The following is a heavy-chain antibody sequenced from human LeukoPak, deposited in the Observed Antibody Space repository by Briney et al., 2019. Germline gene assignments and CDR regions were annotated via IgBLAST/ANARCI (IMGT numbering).Heavy chain of an antibody. J-gene: IGHJ4*02. D-gene: IGHD3-22*01. CDR2: IHHSGST. CDR3: ARHPSGSSFDY. Sequence: KSSETLSLTCTVSDASISISSYYWGWIRQPPGRGLEWIATIHHSGSTYHNPSLKSRVAMSVDTSKNQFSLKLSSLTAADTAVYYCARHPSGSSFDYWGQGTLVTVSS. CDR1: DASISISSYY. V-gene: IGHV4-39*01.